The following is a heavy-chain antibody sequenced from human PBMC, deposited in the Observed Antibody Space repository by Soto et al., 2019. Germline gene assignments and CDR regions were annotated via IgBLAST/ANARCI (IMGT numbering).Heavy chain of an antibody. CDR3: ARANVGPPGGGSWTMPFDF. CDR1: GGSVSNYY. J-gene: IGHJ4*02. CDR2: IYTGGST. D-gene: IGHD2-15*01. Sequence: QVQLQESGPGLVKPSETLSLTCSVSGGSVSNYYWSWFRQPAGKGLEWIGRIYTGGSTNYNPSLKSRVTLSVDTSKNQFSLRLTSVTAADTPVYYCARANVGPPGGGSWTMPFDFWGQGTLVTVSS. V-gene: IGHV4-4*07.